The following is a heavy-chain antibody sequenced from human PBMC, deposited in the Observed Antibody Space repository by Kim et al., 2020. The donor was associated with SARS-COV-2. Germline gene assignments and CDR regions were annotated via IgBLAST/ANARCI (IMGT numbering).Heavy chain of an antibody. D-gene: IGHD3-10*01. Sequence: FQGRVTITADESTSTAYMGLSSLRSEDTAVYYCARDRGQYYYGSGDYFDYWGQGTLVTVSS. CDR3: ARDRGQYYYGSGDYFDY. V-gene: IGHV1-69*01. J-gene: IGHJ4*02.